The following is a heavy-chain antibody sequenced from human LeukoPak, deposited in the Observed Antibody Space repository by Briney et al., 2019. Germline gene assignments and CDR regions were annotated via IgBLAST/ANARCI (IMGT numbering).Heavy chain of an antibody. CDR2: ISSSGRTI. CDR1: GFTFSSYE. D-gene: IGHD1-26*01. V-gene: IGHV3-48*03. Sequence: GGSLRLSCAASGFTFSSYEMNWVRQAPGKGLEWVSYISSSGRTIYYADAVKGRFTIHRDNAKNSLYLQMNSLRAEDTAVYYCASSLELNAFDIWGQGTMVTGSS. CDR3: ASSLELNAFDI. J-gene: IGHJ3*02.